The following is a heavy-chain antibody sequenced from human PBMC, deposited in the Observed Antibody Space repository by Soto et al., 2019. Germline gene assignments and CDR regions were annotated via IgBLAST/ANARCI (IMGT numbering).Heavy chain of an antibody. Sequence: QVQLQQWGAGLLKPSETLSLTCAVYGGSFSGYYWSWIRQPPGKGLEWIGEINHSGSTNYNPSLKGRVPISVETSKNQFSLKLSSVTAADTAVYYCARGDDIPSYYGMDVWGQGTTVTVSS. CDR2: INHSGST. CDR1: GGSFSGYY. J-gene: IGHJ6*02. D-gene: IGHD3-9*01. V-gene: IGHV4-34*01. CDR3: ARGDDIPSYYGMDV.